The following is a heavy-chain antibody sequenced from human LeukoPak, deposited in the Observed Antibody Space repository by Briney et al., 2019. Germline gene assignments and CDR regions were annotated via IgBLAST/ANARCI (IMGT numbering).Heavy chain of an antibody. V-gene: IGHV4-39*01. J-gene: IGHJ6*03. CDR1: GGSISSGSYY. Sequence: PSETLSLTCTVSGGSISSGSYYWGWIRQPLGKGLEWIASISYSGTTYYNPSLKSRVTISVDTSKNQFSLKLTSVTAADTAVYYCARISRPADRTVGPYYMNVWGKGATVTVSS. CDR3: ARISRPADRTVGPYYMNV. CDR2: ISYSGTT. D-gene: IGHD1-26*01.